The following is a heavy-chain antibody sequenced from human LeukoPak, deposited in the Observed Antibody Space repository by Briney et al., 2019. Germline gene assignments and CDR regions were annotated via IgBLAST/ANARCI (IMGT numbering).Heavy chain of an antibody. D-gene: IGHD3-22*01. CDR2: IYYSGST. CDR1: GGSISSTIYY. V-gene: IGHV4-39*01. CDR3: ARLAHPTYFYDSTGYYPDS. Sequence: SETLSLTCTVSGGSISSTIYYLGWIRQPPGKGLEWIGSIYYSGSTYSSPSLKSRVTMSVDTSKSQFSLRLSSVTAADTAVYYCARLAHPTYFYDSTGYYPDSWGQGTLVTVSS. J-gene: IGHJ4*02.